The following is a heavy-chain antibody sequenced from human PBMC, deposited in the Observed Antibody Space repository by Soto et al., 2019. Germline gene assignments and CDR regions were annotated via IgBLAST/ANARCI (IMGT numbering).Heavy chain of an antibody. CDR3: ASSSSSGGMGYYYGMDV. CDR1: GYTFTSYD. Sequence: ASVKVSCKASGYTFTSYDINWVRQATGQGLEWMGWMNPNSGNTGYAQKLQGRVTMTTNTSISTAYMELSSLRSEDTAVYYCASSSSSGGMGYYYGMDVWGQGTTVTVSS. V-gene: IGHV1-8*01. CDR2: MNPNSGNT. J-gene: IGHJ6*02. D-gene: IGHD6-6*01.